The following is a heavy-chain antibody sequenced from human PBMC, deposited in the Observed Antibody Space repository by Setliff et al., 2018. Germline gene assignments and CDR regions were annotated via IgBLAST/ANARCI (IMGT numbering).Heavy chain of an antibody. Sequence: GGSLRLSCTTSGFTVSAYDMSWVRQAPGKGLEWVSLLDNDGSKYYADPVKGRFTISRDNSTNTLYLQMSSLTTEDTAVYYCVKDVVGYSSTWPKRDYFDYWGRGTLVTVSS. CDR1: GFTVSAYD. CDR3: VKDVVGYSSTWPKRDYFDY. CDR2: LDNDGSK. V-gene: IGHV3-53*01. J-gene: IGHJ4*02. D-gene: IGHD6-13*01.